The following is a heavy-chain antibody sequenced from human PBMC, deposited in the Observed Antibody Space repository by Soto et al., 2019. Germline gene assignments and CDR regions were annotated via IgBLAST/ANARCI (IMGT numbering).Heavy chain of an antibody. V-gene: IGHV3-72*01. CDR2: SRNKAKKYTT. Sequence: GSLRLSCAGSGFTFSDHYMDWVRQAPGKGLEWVGRSRNKAKKYTTEYAASVKGRFTISRDDSKNSLYLQMNSLKTEDTAVYYCARISAAVSNAFDIWGQGTMVTVSS. CDR1: GFTFSDHY. CDR3: ARISAAVSNAFDI. D-gene: IGHD6-13*01. J-gene: IGHJ3*02.